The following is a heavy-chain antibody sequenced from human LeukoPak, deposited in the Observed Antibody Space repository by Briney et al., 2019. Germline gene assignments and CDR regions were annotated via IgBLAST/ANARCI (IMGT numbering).Heavy chain of an antibody. V-gene: IGHV1-18*01. CDR3: ARAPGSGWYNYYYYYYMDV. D-gene: IGHD6-19*01. CDR1: GYTFTSYC. Sequence: ASVKVSCKASGYTFTSYCISWVRQAPGQGLEWMGWISAYNGNTNYAQKLQGRVTMTTDTSTSTAYMELRSLRSDDTAVYYCARAPGSGWYNYYYYYYMDVWGKGTTVTVSS. J-gene: IGHJ6*03. CDR2: ISAYNGNT.